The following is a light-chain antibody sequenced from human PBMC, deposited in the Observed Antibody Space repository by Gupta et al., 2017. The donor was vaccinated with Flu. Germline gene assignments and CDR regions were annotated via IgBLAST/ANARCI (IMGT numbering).Light chain of an antibody. J-gene: IGLJ2*01. CDR3: SSFTPLSLVI. V-gene: IGLV2-14*03. CDR1: SSDVGGYSW. CDR2: DVY. Sequence: SITIPCTGTSSDVGGYSWVAWYQQHPGKAPKLMIYDVYNRPSGVSSRFSGSKSGNTASLTISGLQAEDEADYYCSSFTPLSLVIFGGGNKLTVL.